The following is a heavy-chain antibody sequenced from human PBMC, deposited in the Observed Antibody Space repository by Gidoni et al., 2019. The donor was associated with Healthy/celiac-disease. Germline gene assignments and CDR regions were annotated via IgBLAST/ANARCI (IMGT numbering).Heavy chain of an antibody. CDR1: GFTFSSYG. CDR3: AKTQGCSSTSCYAPYYYYYMDV. CDR2: ISYDGSNK. Sequence: QVQLVESGGGVVQPGRSLRLSCAASGFTFSSYGMHWVRQAPGKGLEWVAVISYDGSNKYYADSVKGRFTISRDNSKNTLYLQMNSLRAEDTAVYYCAKTQGCSSTSCYAPYYYYYMDVWGKGTTVTVSS. V-gene: IGHV3-30*18. J-gene: IGHJ6*03. D-gene: IGHD2-2*01.